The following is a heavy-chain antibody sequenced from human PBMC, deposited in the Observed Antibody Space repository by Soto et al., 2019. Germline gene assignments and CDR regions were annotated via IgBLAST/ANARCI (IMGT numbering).Heavy chain of an antibody. D-gene: IGHD3-9*01. Sequence: ASVKVSCKASGYTFTSYYMHWVRQAPGQGLEWMGIINPSGGSTSYAQKFQGRVTMTRDTSTSTVYMELSSLRSEDTAVYYCARTDNYDILTGYRAYYYYGMDVWGQGTTVTVSS. V-gene: IGHV1-46*01. CDR3: ARTDNYDILTGYRAYYYYGMDV. CDR1: GYTFTSYY. CDR2: INPSGGST. J-gene: IGHJ6*02.